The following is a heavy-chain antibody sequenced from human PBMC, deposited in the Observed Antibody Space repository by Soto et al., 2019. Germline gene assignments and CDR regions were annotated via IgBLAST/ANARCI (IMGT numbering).Heavy chain of an antibody. CDR2: IIPIFGTA. Sequence: SVKVSCKASGGTFSSYAISWVRQAPGQGLEWMGGIIPIFGTANYAQKFQGRVTITADESTSTAYMELSSLRSEDTAVYYCAREVSGYYGSYSDYWGQGTLVTVSS. CDR1: GGTFSSYA. CDR3: AREVSGYYGSYSDY. V-gene: IGHV1-69*13. J-gene: IGHJ4*02. D-gene: IGHD3-22*01.